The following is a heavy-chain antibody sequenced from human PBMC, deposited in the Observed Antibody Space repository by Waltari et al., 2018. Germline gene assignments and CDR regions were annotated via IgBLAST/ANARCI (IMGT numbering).Heavy chain of an antibody. V-gene: IGHV4-59*01. CDR3: AREPKLGYCSGGSCPSRAFDI. Sequence: QVQLQASGPGLVKPSETLSLTCTVSGGSIRSYYWSWIRQPLGKGLEWSGYIYYSGSNIYNPPLKSRVTRSGDTSKNQFSLKLSTVTAADTAVYDCAREPKLGYCSGGSCPSRAFDIWGQRTMGTVSS. CDR1: GGSIRSYY. D-gene: IGHD2-15*01. J-gene: IGHJ3*02. CDR2: IYYSGSN.